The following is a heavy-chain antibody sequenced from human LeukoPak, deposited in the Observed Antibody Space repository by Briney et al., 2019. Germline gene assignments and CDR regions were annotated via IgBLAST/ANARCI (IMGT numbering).Heavy chain of an antibody. V-gene: IGHV3-11*01. D-gene: IGHD1-26*01. CDR2: ISGSGSDL. CDR1: GFTFSDYY. CDR3: ARGARVDTQNECRLDY. Sequence: GGSLRLSCAASGFTFSDYYMSWIRQTPGKGLEWVAYISGSGSDLYYADSVKGRFTISRDNAKNSLFLQMNNLRAEDTAVYRCARGARVDTQNECRLDYWGQGTLVTVSS. J-gene: IGHJ4*02.